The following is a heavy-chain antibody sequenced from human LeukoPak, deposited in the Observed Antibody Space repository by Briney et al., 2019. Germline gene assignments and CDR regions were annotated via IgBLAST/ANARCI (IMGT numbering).Heavy chain of an antibody. V-gene: IGHV3-11*01. CDR1: GLTFNDYY. J-gene: IGHJ5*02. CDR2: INIGGTNT. CDR3: ATDGAGFDT. Sequence: RGSLRLSCADSGLTFNDYYMSWIRQAPGKGLEWLSYINIGGTNTRYADSVKGRFTISRDNAKKSLYLEMNNLRAEDTAVYYCATDGAGFDTWGQGVLVTVSS.